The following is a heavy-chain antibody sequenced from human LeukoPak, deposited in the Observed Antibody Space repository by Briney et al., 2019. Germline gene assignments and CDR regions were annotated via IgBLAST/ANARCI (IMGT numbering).Heavy chain of an antibody. D-gene: IGHD4-23*01. CDR1: GFTFGDYT. J-gene: IGHJ4*02. CDR3: ARDGDYGGKRSHFDY. Sequence: GGSLRLSCAASGFTFGDYTMHWVRQAPGKGLEWVSLISSGGGSTYYADSVKGRFTISRDNSKNTLYLQMNSLRAEDTAVYYCARDGDYGGKRSHFDYWGQGTLVTVSS. CDR2: ISSGGGST. V-gene: IGHV3-43*01.